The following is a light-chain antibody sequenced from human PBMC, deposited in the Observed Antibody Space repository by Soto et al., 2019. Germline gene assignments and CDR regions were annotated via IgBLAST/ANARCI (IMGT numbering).Light chain of an antibody. CDR2: GNN. CDR3: QSFDTSLSGSRV. V-gene: IGLV1-40*01. Sequence: QSALTQPPSVSGAPGQRVSISCTGSSSNLGAGYHAHWYQQLPGRAPKLLIYGNNNRPSGVPDRFSGSKSGTSASLAITGLQAEDEADYYCQSFDTSLSGSRVFGGGTKVTVL. CDR1: SSNLGAGYH. J-gene: IGLJ3*02.